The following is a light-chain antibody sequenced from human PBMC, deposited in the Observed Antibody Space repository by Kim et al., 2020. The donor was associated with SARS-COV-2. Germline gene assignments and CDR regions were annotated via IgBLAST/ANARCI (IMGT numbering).Light chain of an antibody. Sequence: GQEVTIACSGSSSNIGSNTVNWYQQLPGTAPKLLIYSNNQRPSGVPDRFSSSKSGTSASLAISGLQSEDEADYYCAAWDDSLNGVVFGGGTQLTVL. V-gene: IGLV1-44*01. CDR1: SSNIGSNT. CDR2: SNN. CDR3: AAWDDSLNGVV. J-gene: IGLJ2*01.